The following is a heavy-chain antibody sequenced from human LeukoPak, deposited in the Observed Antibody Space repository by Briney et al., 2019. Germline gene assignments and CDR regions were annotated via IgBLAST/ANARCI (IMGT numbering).Heavy chain of an antibody. CDR3: AKDLRFGEFFDY. J-gene: IGHJ4*02. D-gene: IGHD3-10*01. Sequence: GGSLRLSCAASGFTFTGSAIHWVGQASGKVRDCVGRIRSSSHSDATAYAESVKGRFTISRDDSKNTLYLQMNSLRAEDTAVYYCAKDLRFGEFFDYWGQGTLVTVSS. CDR2: IRSSSHSDAT. CDR1: GFTFTGSA. V-gene: IGHV3-73*01.